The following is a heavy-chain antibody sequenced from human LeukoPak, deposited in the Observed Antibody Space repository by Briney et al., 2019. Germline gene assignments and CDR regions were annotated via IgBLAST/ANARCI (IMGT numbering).Heavy chain of an antibody. CDR3: ARDRDYYGSGSTPGY. Sequence: GRSLRLSRAASGFTFSSYGMHWVRQAPGKGLEWVAVIWYDGSNKYYADSVKGRFTISRDNAKNSLYLQMNSLRAEDTALYYCARDRDYYGSGSTPGYWGQGTLVTVSS. CDR1: GFTFSSYG. V-gene: IGHV3-33*01. CDR2: IWYDGSNK. D-gene: IGHD3-10*01. J-gene: IGHJ4*02.